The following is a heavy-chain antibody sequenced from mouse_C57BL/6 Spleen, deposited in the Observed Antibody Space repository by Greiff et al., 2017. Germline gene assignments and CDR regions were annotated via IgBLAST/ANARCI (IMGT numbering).Heavy chain of an antibody. Sequence: QVQLQQPGAELVKPGASVKLSCKASGYTFTSYWMHWVKQRPGQGLEWIGMIHPNSGSTNYNEKFKSKATLTVDKSSSTAYMQLSILTSEDSAVYYCARGIRSSGNWYFDVWGTGTTVTVSS. J-gene: IGHJ1*03. V-gene: IGHV1-64*01. CDR1: GYTFTSYW. CDR2: IHPNSGST. CDR3: ARGIRSSGNWYFDV. D-gene: IGHD1-3*01.